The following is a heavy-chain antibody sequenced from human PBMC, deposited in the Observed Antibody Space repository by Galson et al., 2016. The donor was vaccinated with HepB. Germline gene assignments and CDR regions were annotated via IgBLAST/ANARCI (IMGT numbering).Heavy chain of an antibody. V-gene: IGHV3-21*01. D-gene: IGHD4-17*01. CDR3: ARAVSWDYGDYAGY. CDR2: ISSSSSYI. CDR1: RFTFSSYA. Sequence: SLRLSCAASRFTFSSYAMSWVRQAPGKGLEWVSSISSSSSYIYYADSVKGRFTISRDNAKNSLYLQMNSLRAEDTAVYYCARAVSWDYGDYAGYWGQGTLVTVSS. J-gene: IGHJ4*02.